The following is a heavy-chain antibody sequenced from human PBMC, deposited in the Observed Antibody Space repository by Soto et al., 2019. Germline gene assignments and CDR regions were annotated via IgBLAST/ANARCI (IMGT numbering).Heavy chain of an antibody. CDR2: ISTYSGDT. D-gene: IGHD5-12*01. V-gene: IGHV1-18*01. CDR1: GYTFFTYD. CDR3: ARHHGPTTSENWFDP. J-gene: IGHJ5*02. Sequence: SVKGSCKASGYTFFTYDISWVRQAPGQGLEWMGWISTYSGDTKYAQKFQGRVTMTTDTSTTTAYLELRSLRSDDTAVYYCARHHGPTTSENWFDPWGQGTLVTVSS.